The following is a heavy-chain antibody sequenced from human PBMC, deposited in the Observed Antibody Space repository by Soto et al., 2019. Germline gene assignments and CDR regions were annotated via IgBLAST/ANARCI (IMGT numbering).Heavy chain of an antibody. CDR2: IFYFGST. D-gene: IGHD2-15*01. CDR1: GGSISSYY. Sequence: SETLSLTCTVSGGSISSYYWSWIRQTPGKGLEWIGYIFYFGSTYYNPSLKSRVTISVDTSKNQFSLKLSSVTAADTAVYYCARPSPRYCSGGSCLEFPDAFDIWGQGTMVTV. CDR3: ARPSPRYCSGGSCLEFPDAFDI. J-gene: IGHJ3*02. V-gene: IGHV4-59*08.